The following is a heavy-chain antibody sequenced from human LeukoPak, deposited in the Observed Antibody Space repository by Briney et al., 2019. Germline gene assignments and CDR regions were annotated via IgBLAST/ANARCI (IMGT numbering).Heavy chain of an antibody. CDR3: ARHVYYGSGSYDY. D-gene: IGHD3-10*01. J-gene: IGHJ4*02. V-gene: IGHV4-34*01. CDR2: INHSGST. CDR1: SESFSGYY. Sequence: SETLSLTCAIYSESFSGYYWSWIRQPPGKGLEWIGEINHSGSTNYNPSLKSRVTISVDTSKNQFSLKLSSVTAADTAVYYCARHVYYGSGSYDYWGQGTLVTVSS.